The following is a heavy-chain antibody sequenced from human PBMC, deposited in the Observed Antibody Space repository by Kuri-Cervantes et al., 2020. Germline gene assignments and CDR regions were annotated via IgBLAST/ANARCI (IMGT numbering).Heavy chain of an antibody. D-gene: IGHD6-19*01. Sequence: GESLKISCAASGFIFSSYGMHWVRQAPGKGLEWAAVISYDGSHKDYGDSVKGRCSISRDTSKNTVYLQMNSLRAEDTAVYYCAKTIYSSGWYGGNYYYHGMDVWGQGTTVTVSS. CDR2: ISYDGSHK. J-gene: IGHJ6*02. CDR1: GFIFSSYG. V-gene: IGHV3-30*18. CDR3: AKTIYSSGWYGGNYYYHGMDV.